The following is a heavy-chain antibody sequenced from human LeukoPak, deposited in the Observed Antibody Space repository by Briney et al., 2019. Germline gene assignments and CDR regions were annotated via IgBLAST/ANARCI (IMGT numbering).Heavy chain of an antibody. D-gene: IGHD2-2*01. Sequence: PGGSLRLSCAASGFTFSRYAMSWVRQAPGKGLEWVSGISGSGGSTYYADSVKGRFTISRDNSKNTLYMQMNSLRAEDTAVYYCAKGAYCISTSCRRQNWFDPWGQGTLVTVSS. CDR1: GFTFSRYA. J-gene: IGHJ5*02. CDR2: ISGSGGST. V-gene: IGHV3-23*01. CDR3: AKGAYCISTSCRRQNWFDP.